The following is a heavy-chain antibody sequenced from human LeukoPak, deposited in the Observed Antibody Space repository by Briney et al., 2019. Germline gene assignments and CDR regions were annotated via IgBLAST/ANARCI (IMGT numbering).Heavy chain of an antibody. V-gene: IGHV4-59*01. D-gene: IGHD2-15*01. CDR2: IYYSGST. CDR3: ALQNLRPLQGYYFDY. J-gene: IGHJ4*02. Sequence: PAETLSLTCTVSGGSISSYYWSWIRQPPGKGLEWIAYIYYSGSTNYNPSLKSRVTISVDTSKNQFSLKLSSVTAADTAVYYCALQNLRPLQGYYFDYWGQGTLVTVSS. CDR1: GGSISSYY.